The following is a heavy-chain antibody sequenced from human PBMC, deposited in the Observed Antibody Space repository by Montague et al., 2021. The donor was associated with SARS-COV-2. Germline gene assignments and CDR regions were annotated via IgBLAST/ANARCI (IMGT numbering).Heavy chain of an antibody. CDR2: TYYRSQWYE. D-gene: IGHD2-2*01. Sequence: CAISGDSVSSKSAAWNWIRQSPSRGLEWLGRTYYRSQWYEDYAVFVKGRITTKPDTSKNQFSLHLESVSPDDTALYYCARGAYHDLYYYYHGMDVWGRGTTVSVSS. CDR1: GDSVSSKSAA. V-gene: IGHV6-1*01. J-gene: IGHJ6*02. CDR3: ARGAYHDLYYYYHGMDV.